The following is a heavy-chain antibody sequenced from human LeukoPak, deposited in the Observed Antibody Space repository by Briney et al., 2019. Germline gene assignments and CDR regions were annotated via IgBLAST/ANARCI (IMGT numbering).Heavy chain of an antibody. D-gene: IGHD1-1*01. J-gene: IGHJ4*02. CDR1: GFTFSRFA. CDR2: INKDGSEK. Sequence: PGGSLRLSCEASGFTFSRFAMTWVRQAPGKGLEWVANINKDGSEKFYVDSVKGRFTISRDNAKNSLYLQMNSLRAEDTAVYYCARWPGTFDYWGQGTLVTVSS. V-gene: IGHV3-7*01. CDR3: ARWPGTFDY.